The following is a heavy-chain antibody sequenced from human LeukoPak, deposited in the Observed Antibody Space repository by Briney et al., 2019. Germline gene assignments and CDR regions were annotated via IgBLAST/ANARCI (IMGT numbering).Heavy chain of an antibody. D-gene: IGHD4-11*01. CDR2: IKSKTDGGTT. Sequence: GGSLRLSCAASGFTFSSYEMNWVRQAPGKGLEWVGRIKSKTDGGTTDYAAPVKGRFTISRDDSKNTLYLQMNSLKTEDTAVYYCTTDPLYSNYVGYYYYMDVWGKGTTVTVSS. CDR1: GFTFSSYE. J-gene: IGHJ6*03. CDR3: TTDPLYSNYVGYYYYMDV. V-gene: IGHV3-15*01.